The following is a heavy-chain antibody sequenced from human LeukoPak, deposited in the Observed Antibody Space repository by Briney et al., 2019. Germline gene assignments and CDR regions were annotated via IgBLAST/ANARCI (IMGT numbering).Heavy chain of an antibody. V-gene: IGHV3-15*01. CDR1: GFTFSNAW. D-gene: IGHD3-22*01. J-gene: IGHJ4*02. CDR2: IKSKTDGGTT. Sequence: GGSLRLSCAASGFTFSNAWMSWVRQAPGKGLEWVGRIKSKTDGGTTDYAAPVKGRFTISRDDSKNTLYLQMNSLKTEDTAVYYCTTESYYYDSSGYYSPYYFDYWGQGTLVTVSS. CDR3: TTESYYYDSSGYYSPYYFDY.